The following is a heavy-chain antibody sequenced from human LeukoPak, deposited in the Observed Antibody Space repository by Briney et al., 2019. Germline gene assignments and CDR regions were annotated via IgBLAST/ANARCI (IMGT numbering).Heavy chain of an antibody. CDR3: ARSQGLYGSGLGTTWFDP. CDR1: GFTFDDYA. J-gene: IGHJ5*02. D-gene: IGHD3-10*01. V-gene: IGHV3-9*01. CDR2: ISWNSGSI. Sequence: GGSLRLSCAASGFTFDDYAMHWVRQAPGKGLEWVSGISWNSGSIGYADSVKGRFTISRDNAKNSLYLQMNSLRAEDTALYYCARSQGLYGSGLGTTWFDPWGQGTLVTVSS.